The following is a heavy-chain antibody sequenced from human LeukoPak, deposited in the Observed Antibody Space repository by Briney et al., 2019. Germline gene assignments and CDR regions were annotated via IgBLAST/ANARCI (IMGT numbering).Heavy chain of an antibody. Sequence: GESLRLSCAATGFTVRTNYMSWVRQAPGKALEWVSIIYADGTTYYADSMKGTFTISRDNSKNTLYLQMNSLRAEDTAVYYCARGDRSGRYGVGYWGQGTLVTVSS. CDR3: ARGDRSGRYGVGY. D-gene: IGHD6-19*01. CDR1: GFTVRTNY. V-gene: IGHV3-66*01. J-gene: IGHJ4*02. CDR2: IYADGTT.